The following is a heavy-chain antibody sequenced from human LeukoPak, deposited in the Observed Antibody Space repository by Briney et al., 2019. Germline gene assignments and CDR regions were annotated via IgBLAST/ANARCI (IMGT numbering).Heavy chain of an antibody. CDR1: GYTCTSYD. Sequence: ASVTVSCKASGYTCTSYDINWVRHATGQGLEWMGWMNPNSGNTGYAQKFQGRVTMTRNTSISTAYMELSSLRSEDTAVYYCARGVRIAAAGTAPPPGYWGQGTLVTVSS. CDR2: MNPNSGNT. V-gene: IGHV1-8*01. D-gene: IGHD6-13*01. J-gene: IGHJ4*02. CDR3: ARGVRIAAAGTAPPPGY.